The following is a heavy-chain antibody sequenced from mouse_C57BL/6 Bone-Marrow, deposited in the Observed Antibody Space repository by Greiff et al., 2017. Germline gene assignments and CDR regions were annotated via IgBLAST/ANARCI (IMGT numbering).Heavy chain of an antibody. V-gene: IGHV1-81*01. Sequence: QVQLQQSGAELARPGASVKLSCTASGYTFTSYGISWVKQRTGQGLEWIGEIYPRSGNTYYNEKFKGKATLTADKSSSTAYMELRSLTSEDSAVYFCARTTGSWFAYWGQGTLVTVSA. J-gene: IGHJ3*01. CDR1: GYTFTSYG. CDR3: ARTTGSWFAY. D-gene: IGHD4-1*02. CDR2: IYPRSGNT.